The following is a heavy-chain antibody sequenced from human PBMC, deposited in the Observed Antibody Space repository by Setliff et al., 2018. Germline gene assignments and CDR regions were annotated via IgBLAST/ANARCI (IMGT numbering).Heavy chain of an antibody. J-gene: IGHJ4*02. V-gene: IGHV3-48*04. CDR1: GFTFSGYS. D-gene: IGHD2-21*02. Sequence: GSLRLSCEASGFTFSGYSMNWVRQAPGKGLEWVSYISSSGSTIYYADSVKGRFTVSRDNAKNSLYLQMNSLRAEDTAVYYCARGWVAVTVDYWGQGSLVTVSS. CDR2: ISSSGSTI. CDR3: ARGWVAVTVDY.